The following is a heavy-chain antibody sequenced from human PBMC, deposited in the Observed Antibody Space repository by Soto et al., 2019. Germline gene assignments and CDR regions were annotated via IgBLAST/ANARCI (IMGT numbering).Heavy chain of an antibody. CDR2: INAGNGNT. J-gene: IGHJ4*02. D-gene: IGHD5-12*01. Sequence: QVQLVQSGAEVKKPGASVKVSCKASGYTFTSYAMHWVRQAPGQRLEWMGWINAGNGNTKYSQKFQGRVTITRDTSASTAYMELSSLRSEDTAVYYCARDQGAYSGYKNPIHYFDYWGQGTLVTVSS. CDR1: GYTFTSYA. CDR3: ARDQGAYSGYKNPIHYFDY. V-gene: IGHV1-3*01.